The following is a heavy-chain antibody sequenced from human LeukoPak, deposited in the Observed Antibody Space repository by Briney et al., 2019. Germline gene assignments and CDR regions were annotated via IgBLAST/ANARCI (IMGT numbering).Heavy chain of an antibody. J-gene: IGHJ6*03. CDR3: ARETLFSGYDYYYYYMDV. Sequence: SQTLSLTCAISGDSVSSNSAAWNWIRQSPSRGLEWLGRTYYRSKWYNDYAVSVKSRITINPDTSKNQFSLQLNSVTPEDTAVYYCARETLFSGYDYYYYYMDVWGKGTTVTVSS. CDR2: TYYRSKWYN. D-gene: IGHD5-12*01. V-gene: IGHV6-1*01. CDR1: GDSVSSNSAA.